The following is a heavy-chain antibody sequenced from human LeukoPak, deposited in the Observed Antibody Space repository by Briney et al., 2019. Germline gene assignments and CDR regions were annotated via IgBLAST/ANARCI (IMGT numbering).Heavy chain of an antibody. J-gene: IGHJ4*02. CDR3: ARWGHFDTSGYFVVDY. V-gene: IGHV4-59*01. CDR2: IHYSGST. Sequence: SETLSLTCSISDGSISSYYWNWIPQSPGKGLEWIGHIHYSGSTHYNPSLQSRVSISIDTSKNHFSLKLRSVTAVDTAVYYCARWGHFDTSGYFVVDYWGQGTLVTVSS. D-gene: IGHD3-22*01. CDR1: DGSISSYY.